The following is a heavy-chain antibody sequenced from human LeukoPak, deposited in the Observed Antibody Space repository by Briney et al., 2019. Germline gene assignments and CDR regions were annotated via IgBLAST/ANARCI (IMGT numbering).Heavy chain of an antibody. CDR3: ARDLKALDDFQH. CDR1: GYTFTSYY. CDR2: INPSGGST. D-gene: IGHD3/OR15-3a*01. J-gene: IGHJ1*01. Sequence: GASVKVSCKASGYTFTSYYMHWVRQAPGQGLEWMGIINPSGGSTGYAQKFQGRVTMTRDTSTSTVYMELSSLRSEDTAVYYCARDLKALDDFQHWGQGTVVTVSS. V-gene: IGHV1-46*01.